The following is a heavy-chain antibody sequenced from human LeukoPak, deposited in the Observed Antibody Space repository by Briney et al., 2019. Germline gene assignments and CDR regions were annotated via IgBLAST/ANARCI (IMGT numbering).Heavy chain of an antibody. CDR3: ASRFWSGFFPHPDY. CDR2: IIPIFGTA. V-gene: IGHV1-69*13. CDR1: GGTFSSYA. Sequence: GASVKVSCKASGGTFSSYAISLVRQAPGQGLEWMGGIIPIFGTANYAQKFQGRVTITADESTSTAYMELSSLRSEDTAVYYCASRFWSGFFPHPDYWGQGTLVTVSS. J-gene: IGHJ4*02. D-gene: IGHD3-3*01.